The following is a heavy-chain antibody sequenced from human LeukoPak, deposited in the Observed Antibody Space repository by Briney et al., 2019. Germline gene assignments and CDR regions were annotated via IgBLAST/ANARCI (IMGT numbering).Heavy chain of an antibody. J-gene: IGHJ6*03. D-gene: IGHD3-10*01. CDR3: TRDISGPPRAPFYCYYYMDV. CDR2: IRSKAYDWTI. CDR1: GFTFGDYG. Sequence: GGSLRLSCTASGFTFGDYGMSWFRQAPGEGLEWVGFIRSKAYDWTIEYAASVKSRFTSSRDDSKSTAYLQMNSLKTEDTVVFYCTRDISGPPRAPFYCYYYMDVWGKGTTVTVSS. V-gene: IGHV3-49*03.